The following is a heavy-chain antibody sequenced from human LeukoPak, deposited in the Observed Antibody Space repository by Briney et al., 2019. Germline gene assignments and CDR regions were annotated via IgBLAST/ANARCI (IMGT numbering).Heavy chain of an antibody. D-gene: IGHD5-24*01. CDR2: IYTSGST. CDR3: ARAYRDGYNDYYYYYYMDV. J-gene: IGHJ6*03. V-gene: IGHV4-61*02. CDR1: GGSISSGSYY. Sequence: PSETLSLTCTVSGGSISSGSYYWSWIRQPAGKGLEWIGRIYTSGSTNYNPSLKSRVTISVDTSKNQFSLKLSSVTAADTAVYYCARAYRDGYNDYYYYYYMDVWGKGTTVTISS.